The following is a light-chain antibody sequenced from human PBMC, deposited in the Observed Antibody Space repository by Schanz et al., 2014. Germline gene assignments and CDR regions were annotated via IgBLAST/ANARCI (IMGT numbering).Light chain of an antibody. CDR1: SSDVGGYNY. CDR3: SSYTPSSTTLYV. CDR2: DVS. Sequence: QSALTQPRSVSGSPGQSITISCTGTSSDVGGYNYVSWYQQHPGKAPKLMLYDVSHRPSGVSDRFSGSKSGNTASLTISGLQAEDEADYYCSSYTPSSTTLYVFGTGTKLTVL. V-gene: IGLV2-14*03. J-gene: IGLJ1*01.